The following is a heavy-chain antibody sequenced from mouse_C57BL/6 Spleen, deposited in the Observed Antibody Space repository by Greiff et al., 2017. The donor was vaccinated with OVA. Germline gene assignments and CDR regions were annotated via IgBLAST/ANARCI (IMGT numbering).Heavy chain of an antibody. D-gene: IGHD2-1*01. J-gene: IGHJ2*01. CDR1: GYSITSGYY. CDR3: ASYGNCGANCDRMFAY. V-gene: IGHV3-6*01. CDR2: ISYDGSN. Sequence: EVQLVESGPGLVKPSQSLSLTCSVTGYSITSGYYWNWIRQFPGNKLEWMGYISYDGSNNYNASLKNRISITRDTSKNKYFLKLNSVTTEDTATDYGASYGNCGANCDRMFAYWGQGTTLTVSA.